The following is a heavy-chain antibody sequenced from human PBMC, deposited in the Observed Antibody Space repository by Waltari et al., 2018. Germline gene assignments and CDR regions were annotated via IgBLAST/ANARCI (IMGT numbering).Heavy chain of an antibody. Sequence: QLQLQESGPGLVKPSETLSLTCTVSGGSISSSSYYWGWIRQPPGKGLEWIGSIYYSGSTYYNPSLKSRVTISVDTSKNQFSLKLSSVTAADTAVYYCASGAGASIAARRYYYYYMDVWGKGTTVTVSS. D-gene: IGHD6-6*01. J-gene: IGHJ6*03. CDR1: GGSISSSSYY. CDR3: ASGAGASIAARRYYYYYMDV. CDR2: IYYSGST. V-gene: IGHV4-39*01.